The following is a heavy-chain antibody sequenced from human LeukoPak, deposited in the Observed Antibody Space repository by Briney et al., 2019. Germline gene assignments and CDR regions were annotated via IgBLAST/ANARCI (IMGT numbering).Heavy chain of an antibody. CDR2: ISANNGDT. D-gene: IGHD1-26*01. V-gene: IGHV1-18*01. J-gene: IGHJ4*02. CDR1: GYTFTSYG. CDR3: ARESHVSREDS. Sequence: GASVKVSCKASGYTFTSYGISWVRQAPGQGLEWEGWISANNGDTDYAQKFQARVTMTTDTSTSTAYMELRSLRSDDTAVYYCARESHVSREDSWGQGTLVTVSS.